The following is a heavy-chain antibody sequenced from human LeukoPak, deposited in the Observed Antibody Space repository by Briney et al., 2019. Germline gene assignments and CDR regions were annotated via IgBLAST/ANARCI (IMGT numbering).Heavy chain of an antibody. V-gene: IGHV3-33*03. CDR3: AKELAMIVVVTLGY. CDR1: AFIFSNYA. CDR2: ISYDGRNK. J-gene: IGHJ4*02. Sequence: GGSLRLSCAASAFIFSNYAMHWVRQAPGKGLEWVAVISYDGRNKYYADSVKGRFTISRDKSKDTLYLQMNSLRADDTAVYYCAKELAMIVVVTLGYWGQGTLVTVSS. D-gene: IGHD3-22*01.